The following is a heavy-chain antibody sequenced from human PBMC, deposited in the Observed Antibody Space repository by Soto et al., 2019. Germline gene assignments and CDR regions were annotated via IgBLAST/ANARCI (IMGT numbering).Heavy chain of an antibody. V-gene: IGHV3-21*01. CDR3: ARDSGEQQPPPPVYYYYGMDV. Sequence: EVQLVESGGGLVKPGGSLRLSCAASGFTFSSYSMNWVRQAPGKGLEWVSSISSSSSYIYYADSVKGRFTISRDNAKNSLYLQMNSLGGGDTAVYYCARDSGEQQPPPPVYYYYGMDVWGQGTTVTVSS. D-gene: IGHD6-13*01. CDR1: GFTFSSYS. J-gene: IGHJ6*02. CDR2: ISSSSSYI.